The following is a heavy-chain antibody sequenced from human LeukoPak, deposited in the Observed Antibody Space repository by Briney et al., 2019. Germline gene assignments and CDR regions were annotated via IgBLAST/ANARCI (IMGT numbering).Heavy chain of an antibody. D-gene: IGHD6-19*01. CDR2: IYHSGST. V-gene: IGHV4-38-2*02. CDR1: GYSISSGYY. Sequence: PSETLSLTCAVSGYSISSGYYWDWIRQPPGKGLEWIGSIYHSGSTYYNPSLKSRVTISVDTSKNQFSLKLSSVTAADTAVYYCAREGVSSGWYRPHEFQHWGQGTLVTVSS. CDR3: AREGVSSGWYRPHEFQH. J-gene: IGHJ1*01.